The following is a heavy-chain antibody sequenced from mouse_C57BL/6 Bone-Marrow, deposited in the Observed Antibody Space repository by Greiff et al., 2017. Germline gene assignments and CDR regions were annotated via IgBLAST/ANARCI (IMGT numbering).Heavy chain of an antibody. J-gene: IGHJ2*01. CDR2: IYPGSGST. CDR3: ARFDGPGYYFDY. D-gene: IGHD1-2*01. V-gene: IGHV1-55*01. Sequence: QVQLQQPGAELVKPGASVKMSCKASGYTFTSYWITWVKQRPGQGLEWIGDIYPGSGSTNYNEKFKSTATLTVDTSSSTAYMKLSSLTSEDSAVYYCARFDGPGYYFDYWGQGTTLTVSS. CDR1: GYTFTSYW.